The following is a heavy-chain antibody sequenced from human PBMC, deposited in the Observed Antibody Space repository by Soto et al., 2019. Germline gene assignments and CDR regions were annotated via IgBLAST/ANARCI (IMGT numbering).Heavy chain of an antibody. CDR3: SRDTDWATMGH. CDR2: IWAAGGNK. D-gene: IGHD3-10*01. J-gene: IGHJ4*02. Sequence: QVQLVESGGGVVQPGRSLRLSCRGSGFTFGDYGMHWVRQAPGKGLECLAIIWAAGGNKVYRGSVQGRFPVSRDNFRKTLLLQMNDLRAEDTAMYYCSRDTDWATMGHWGEGTLVIVSS. CDR1: GFTFGDYG. V-gene: IGHV3-33*01.